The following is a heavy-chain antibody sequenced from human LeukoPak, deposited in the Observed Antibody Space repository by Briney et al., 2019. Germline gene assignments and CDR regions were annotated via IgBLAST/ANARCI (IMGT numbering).Heavy chain of an antibody. CDR2: IIPILGIA. CDR3: ARDRSTSYEPPFDY. J-gene: IGHJ4*02. D-gene: IGHD5-18*01. V-gene: IGHV1-69*04. Sequence: SSVKVSCKASGGTFSSYAISWVRQAPGQGLEWMGRIIPILGIANYAQKFQGRVTITADKSTSTAYMELSSLRSEDTAVYYCARDRSTSYEPPFDYWGQGTLVTVSS. CDR1: GGTFSSYA.